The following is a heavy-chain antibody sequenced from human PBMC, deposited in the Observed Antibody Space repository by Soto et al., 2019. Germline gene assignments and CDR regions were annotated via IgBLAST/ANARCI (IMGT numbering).Heavy chain of an antibody. CDR3: ARDVDADFRTDFDY. Sequence: GSLRLSCAASGFTFSDYYIHWIRRASGKGLEWISYISGNGEIIQYAASARGRFTISRDNAENSVYLEMDSLRAEDTALYYCARDVDADFRTDFDYWGRGTLVTVSS. J-gene: IGHJ4*02. CDR1: GFTFSDYY. CDR2: ISGNGEII. D-gene: IGHD4-17*01. V-gene: IGHV3-11*01.